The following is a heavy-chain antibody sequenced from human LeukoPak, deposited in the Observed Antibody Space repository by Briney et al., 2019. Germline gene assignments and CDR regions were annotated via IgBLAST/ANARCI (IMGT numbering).Heavy chain of an antibody. CDR2: ISYDGSNK. CDR1: GFTFSSYG. D-gene: IGHD3-10*01. Sequence: GGSLRLSCAASGFTFSSYGMHWVRQAPGKGLEWVAVISYDGSNKYYADSVKGRFTISRDNSKNTLYLQMNSLRAEDTAVYYCASSMVRGVIINWFDPWGQGTLVTVSS. J-gene: IGHJ5*02. CDR3: ASSMVRGVIINWFDP. V-gene: IGHV3-30*03.